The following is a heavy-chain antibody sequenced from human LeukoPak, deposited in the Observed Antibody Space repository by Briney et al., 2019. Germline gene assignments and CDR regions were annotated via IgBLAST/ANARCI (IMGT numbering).Heavy chain of an antibody. Sequence: SETLTLTCAAYGWTFSSYYWSWIRQAPGKGLEWIGEINHSGSTNYNPSLMSRVTIPVDTSKNQFSLKLSSVTAADTAVYCCARLNLGKLPPGIAAAGTPVVFDYWGQGTLVTVSS. V-gene: IGHV4-34*01. CDR2: INHSGST. CDR1: GWTFSSYY. D-gene: IGHD6-13*01. J-gene: IGHJ4*02. CDR3: ARLNLGKLPPGIAAAGTPVVFDY.